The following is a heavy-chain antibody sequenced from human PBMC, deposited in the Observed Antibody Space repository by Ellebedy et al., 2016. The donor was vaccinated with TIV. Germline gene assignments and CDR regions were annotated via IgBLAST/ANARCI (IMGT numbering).Heavy chain of an antibody. CDR2: ISAYNGNT. J-gene: IGHJ4*02. CDR3: ARANVRAVTAKNDY. Sequence: AASVKVSCKASGGSFSSYAISWVRQAPGQGLEWMGWISAYNGNTKYAQKLQGRVTMTTDTSTSTAYMELRSLGSDDTAVYYCARANVRAVTAKNDYWGQGTLVTVSS. V-gene: IGHV1-18*01. D-gene: IGHD3-10*02. CDR1: GGSFSSYA.